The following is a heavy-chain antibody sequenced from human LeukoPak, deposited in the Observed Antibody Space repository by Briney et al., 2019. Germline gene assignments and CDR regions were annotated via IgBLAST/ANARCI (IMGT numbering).Heavy chain of an antibody. CDR3: ARDAGGSPLGSFDY. CDR1: GFTFSSYA. V-gene: IGHV3-30*04. Sequence: QAGGSLRLSCAASGFTFSSYAMHWVRQAPGKGLEWVAVISYDGSNKYYADSVKGRFTISRDNSKNTLYLQMNSLRAEDTAVYYCARDAGGSPLGSFDYWGQGTLVTVSS. D-gene: IGHD2-15*01. J-gene: IGHJ4*02. CDR2: ISYDGSNK.